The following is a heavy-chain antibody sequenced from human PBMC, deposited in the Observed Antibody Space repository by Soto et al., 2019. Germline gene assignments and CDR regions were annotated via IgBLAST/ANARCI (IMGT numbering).Heavy chain of an antibody. J-gene: IGHJ4*02. CDR2: ISGNGGST. V-gene: IGHV3-23*01. D-gene: IGHD3-3*01. CDR3: AKGADDFWSGNSDD. Sequence: EVQLLESGGGLVQPGGSLRLSCAAAGFTFSSYAMTWVRQAPGKGLEWVSGISGNGGSTFYADSVKGRFTISKDNAKNTLFLQINSLIAEDRAVYYCAKGADDFWSGNSDDWGQGPLVTVSS. CDR1: GFTFSSYA.